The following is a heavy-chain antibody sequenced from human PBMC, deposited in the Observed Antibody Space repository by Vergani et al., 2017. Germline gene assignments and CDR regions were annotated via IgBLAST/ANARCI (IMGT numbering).Heavy chain of an antibody. CDR3: AKNRRGYSYGYGLSLDY. CDR1: GFTFSSYA. J-gene: IGHJ4*02. D-gene: IGHD5-18*01. V-gene: IGHV3-23*04. Sequence: VQLVESGGGVVQPGGSLRLSCAASGFTFSSYAMSWVRQAPGKGLEWVSAISGSGGSTYYADSVKGRFTISRDNSKNTLYLQMNSLRAEDTAVYYCAKNRRGYSYGYGLSLDYWGQGTLVTVSS. CDR2: ISGSGGST.